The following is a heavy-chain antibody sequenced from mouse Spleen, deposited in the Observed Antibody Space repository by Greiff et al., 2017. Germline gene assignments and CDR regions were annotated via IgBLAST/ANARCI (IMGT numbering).Heavy chain of an antibody. Sequence: EVMLVESGGGLVKPGGSLKLSCAASGFTFSDYGMHWVRQAPEKGLEWVAYISSGSSTIYYADTVKGRFTISRDNAKNTLFLQMTSLRSEDTAMYYCARQGNYLMDYWGQGTSVTVSS. J-gene: IGHJ4*01. CDR1: GFTFSDYG. V-gene: IGHV5-17*01. CDR2: ISSGSSTI. D-gene: IGHD2-1*01. CDR3: ARQGNYLMDY.